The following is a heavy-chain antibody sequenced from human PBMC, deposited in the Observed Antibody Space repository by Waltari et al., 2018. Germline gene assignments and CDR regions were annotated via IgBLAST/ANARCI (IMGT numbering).Heavy chain of an antibody. J-gene: IGHJ3*01. CDR2: INHAGNI. CDR3: ARISGLDYATPM. Sequence: QVQLQQWGAGLLKPSETLSLTCGVRGGSFSSYYLSWIRQSPGQGLEWIGEINHAGNIHYNPSFKRRVTMSIDTARNQFSLEVKSVIAADTAVYFCARISGLDYATPMWGLGTVVTVSS. D-gene: IGHD5-12*01. V-gene: IGHV4-34*01. CDR1: GGSFSSYY.